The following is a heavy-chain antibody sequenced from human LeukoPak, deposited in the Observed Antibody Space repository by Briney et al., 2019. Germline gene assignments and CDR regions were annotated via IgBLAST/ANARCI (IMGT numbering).Heavy chain of an antibody. Sequence: GGSLRLSCAASGFTFSSYSMTWVRQAPGKGLEWVSSVSRSSSNIYYADSVKGRFTISRDNAKNSLYLQMNSLRAEDTAVYYCARDRLGYFAQTSIDYWGQGTLVTVSS. CDR2: VSRSSSNI. CDR3: ARDRLGYFAQTSIDY. J-gene: IGHJ4*02. D-gene: IGHD3-9*01. V-gene: IGHV3-21*01. CDR1: GFTFSSYS.